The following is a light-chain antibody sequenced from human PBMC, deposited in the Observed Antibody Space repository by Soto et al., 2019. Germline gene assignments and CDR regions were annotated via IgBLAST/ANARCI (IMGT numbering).Light chain of an antibody. V-gene: IGLV2-14*01. CDR3: TSYTNSPSYV. CDR1: SSDIGFYNY. Sequence: QSALTQPASVSGSPGQSITISCTGTSSDIGFYNYVSWYQQHPGKAPKLMIYDVSNRPSGISNRFSGSKSGNTASLTISGLQAEDEADYYCTSYTNSPSYVCGTGTKVTVL. CDR2: DVS. J-gene: IGLJ1*01.